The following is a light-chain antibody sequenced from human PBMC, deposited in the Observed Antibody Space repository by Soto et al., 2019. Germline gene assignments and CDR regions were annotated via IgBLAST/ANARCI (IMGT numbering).Light chain of an antibody. Sequence: EVVLTQSPGTLSLSPGQRATLSCRASQTISSGYLAWYQQRSGQTPRLLIYGSSSRASDIPDRFSGSGSGTDFTLTISNLEPEDFAVYYCQQHSHWPPWTFGQGTRVEIQ. J-gene: IGKJ1*01. CDR2: GSS. CDR1: QTISSGY. V-gene: IGKV3D-20*02. CDR3: QQHSHWPPWT.